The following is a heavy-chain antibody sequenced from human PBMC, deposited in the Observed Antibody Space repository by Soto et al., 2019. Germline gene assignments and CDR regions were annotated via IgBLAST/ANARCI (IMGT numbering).Heavy chain of an antibody. CDR2: IDPSGGGT. V-gene: IGHV1-46*01. J-gene: IGHJ5*02. CDR3: VRDRVDCSGGNCWRSVEDT. D-gene: IGHD2-15*01. CDR1: GYTFTSYY. Sequence: ASVKVSCKASGYTFTSYYMHWVRQAPGQGLEWMGIIDPSGGGTSYAQKFQGRLTMTRDTSTTTVYMELSSLRSEDTAVYYCVRDRVDCSGGNCWRSVEDTWGQGTLVTVSS.